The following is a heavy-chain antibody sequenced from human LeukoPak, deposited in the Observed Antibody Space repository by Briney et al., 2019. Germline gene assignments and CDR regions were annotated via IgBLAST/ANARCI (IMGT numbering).Heavy chain of an antibody. D-gene: IGHD4-17*01. Sequence: GGSLRLSCATSGFTFTTFWMHWVRHAPGKGLVWVSRINHDGSSTNYADSVKGRFTISRDNAKNTVYLQMNSLRAEDTAVYYSATEGYGDYPIGPWGQGTLVTVSS. V-gene: IGHV3-74*01. J-gene: IGHJ5*02. CDR2: INHDGSST. CDR1: GFTFTTFW. CDR3: ATEGYGDYPIGP.